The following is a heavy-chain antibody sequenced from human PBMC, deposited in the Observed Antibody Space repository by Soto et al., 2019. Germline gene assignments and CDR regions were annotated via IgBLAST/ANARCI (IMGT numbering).Heavy chain of an antibody. CDR1: GFTFSSYA. D-gene: IGHD2-2*01. V-gene: IGHV3-30-3*01. J-gene: IGHJ5*02. Sequence: PGGFLRLSCAASGFTFSSYARHWVRQAPGKGLEWVAVISYDGSNKYYADSVKGRFTISRDNSKNTLYLQMNSLRAEDTAVYYCAREECSSTSCYFWFDPWGQGTLVTVSS. CDR2: ISYDGSNK. CDR3: AREECSSTSCYFWFDP.